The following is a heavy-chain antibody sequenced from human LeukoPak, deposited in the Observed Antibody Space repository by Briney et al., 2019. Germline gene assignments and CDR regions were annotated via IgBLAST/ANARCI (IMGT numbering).Heavy chain of an antibody. CDR1: GFTVSSNY. J-gene: IGHJ4*02. CDR3: ARDLYCSGGSCGY. D-gene: IGHD2-15*01. CDR2: IYSGGST. V-gene: IGHV3-53*01. Sequence: PGGSLRLSCAASGFTVSSNYMSWVRQAPGKGLEWVSVIYSGGSTYYADSVKGRFTISRDNSKNTLYLQMNSLRAEGTAVYYCARDLYCSGGSCGYWGQGTLVTVSS.